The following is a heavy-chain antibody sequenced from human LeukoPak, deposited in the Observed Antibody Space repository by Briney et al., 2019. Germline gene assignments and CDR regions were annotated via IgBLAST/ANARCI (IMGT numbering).Heavy chain of an antibody. CDR1: GLTFSNFW. D-gene: IGHD1-7*01. J-gene: IGHJ4*02. V-gene: IGHV3-7*01. CDR3: ARMNYVSSGWGAPFDY. CDR2: IKQDGSAK. Sequence: GGSLRLSCAASGLTFSNFWMSWVRQAPGKGLEWVGNIKQDGSAKYYVDSVKGRFTISRDNAQNSLYLQMNSLRAEDTAVYYCARMNYVSSGWGAPFDYWGQGTLVTVSS.